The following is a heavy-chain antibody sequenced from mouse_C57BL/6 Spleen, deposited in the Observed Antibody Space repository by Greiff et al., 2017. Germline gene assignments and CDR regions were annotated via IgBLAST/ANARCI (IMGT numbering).Heavy chain of an antibody. CDR1: GFTFSDYG. CDR3: ASRVDGYYDYAMDY. Sequence: EVQGVESGGGLVKPGGSLKLSCAASGFTFSDYGMHWVRQAPEKGLEWVAYISSGSSTIYYADTVKGRFTISRDNAKNTLFLQMTSLRSEDTAMYYCASRVDGYYDYAMDYWGQGTSVTVSS. J-gene: IGHJ4*01. D-gene: IGHD2-3*01. V-gene: IGHV5-17*01. CDR2: ISSGSSTI.